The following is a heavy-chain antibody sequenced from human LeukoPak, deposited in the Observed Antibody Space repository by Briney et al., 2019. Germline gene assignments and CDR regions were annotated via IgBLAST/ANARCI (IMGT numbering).Heavy chain of an antibody. V-gene: IGHV3-21*01. CDR1: GFTFSRHG. D-gene: IGHD2-2*01. Sequence: GGTLRLSCAASGFTFSRHGMNWVRQAPGKGLEWVSSISSSSSYIYYADSVKGRFTISRDNSKNTLYLQMNSLRAEDTAVYYCAREYQLLLDYWGQGTLVTVSS. CDR2: ISSSSSYI. CDR3: AREYQLLLDY. J-gene: IGHJ4*02.